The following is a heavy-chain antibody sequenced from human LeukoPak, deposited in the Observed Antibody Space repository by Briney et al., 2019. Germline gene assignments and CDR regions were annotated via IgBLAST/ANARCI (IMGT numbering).Heavy chain of an antibody. Sequence: SETLSLTCTVSGGSISSYFWSWIRQPAGKGLEWIGEINHSGSTNYNPSLKSRVTISVDTSKNQFSLKLSSVTAADTAVYYCARASLTVTTFRFDYWGQGNLVTVSS. CDR3: ARASLTVTTFRFDY. J-gene: IGHJ4*02. V-gene: IGHV4-34*01. CDR2: INHSGST. CDR1: GGSISSYF. D-gene: IGHD4-17*01.